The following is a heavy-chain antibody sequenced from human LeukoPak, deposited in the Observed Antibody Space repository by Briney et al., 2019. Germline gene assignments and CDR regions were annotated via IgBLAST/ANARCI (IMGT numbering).Heavy chain of an antibody. Sequence: GSLRLSCAASGFTFSSYSMNWVRQPPGKGLEWIGEINHSGSTNYNPSLKSRVTISVDTSKNQFSLKLSSVTAADTAVYYCARAAWFGGLSYWGQGTLVTVSS. CDR2: INHSGST. CDR3: ARAAWFGGLSY. J-gene: IGHJ4*02. D-gene: IGHD3-10*01. V-gene: IGHV4-34*01. CDR1: GFTFSSYS.